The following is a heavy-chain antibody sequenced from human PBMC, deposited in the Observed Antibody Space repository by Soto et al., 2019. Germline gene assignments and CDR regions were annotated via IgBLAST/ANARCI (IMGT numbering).Heavy chain of an antibody. CDR2: IYHSGST. V-gene: IGHV4-30-2*01. Sequence: PSETLSLTCAVSGGSISSGGYSWSWIRQPPGKGLEWIGYIYHSGSTYYNPSLKSRVTISVDRSKNQFSLKLSSVTAADTAVYYCARGQGRPVNRFDPWGQGTLVTVSS. J-gene: IGHJ5*02. CDR3: ARGQGRPVNRFDP. CDR1: GGSISSGGYS.